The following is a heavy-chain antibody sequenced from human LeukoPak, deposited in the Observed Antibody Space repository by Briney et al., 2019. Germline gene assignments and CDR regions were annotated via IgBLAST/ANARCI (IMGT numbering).Heavy chain of an antibody. Sequence: GGSLRLSCAASGFTFSNHWMSWVRQAPGKGLEWVANIKQDGSEKYYVDSVKGRFTISRDNAKNSLYLQMNSLRAEDTAVYYCARVGDYYDSSGYLLWGQGTLVTVSS. J-gene: IGHJ4*02. CDR3: ARVGDYYDSSGYLL. D-gene: IGHD3-22*01. CDR1: GFTFSNHW. V-gene: IGHV3-7*03. CDR2: IKQDGSEK.